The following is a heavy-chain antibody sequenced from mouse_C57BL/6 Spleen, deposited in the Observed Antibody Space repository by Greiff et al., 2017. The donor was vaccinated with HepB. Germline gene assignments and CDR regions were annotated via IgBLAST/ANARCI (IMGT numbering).Heavy chain of an antibody. V-gene: IGHV1-69*01. D-gene: IGHD1-1*01. J-gene: IGHJ2*01. CDR2: IDPSDSYT. CDR3: ARSVAITTVDFDY. CDR1: GYTFTSYW. Sequence: QVQLQQPGAELVMPGASVKLSCKASGYTFTSYWMHWVKQRPGQGLEWIGEIDPSDSYTNYNQKFKGKSTLTVDKSSSTAYMQLSSLTSEDSAVYYFARSVAITTVDFDYWGQGTTLTVSS.